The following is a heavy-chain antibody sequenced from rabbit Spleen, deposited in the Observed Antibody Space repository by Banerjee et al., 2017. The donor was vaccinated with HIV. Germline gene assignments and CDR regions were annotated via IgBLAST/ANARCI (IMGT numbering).Heavy chain of an antibody. Sequence: QEQLEESGGGLVQPEGSLALTCTASGFALSNNYVMCWVRQAPGKGLECLACIYVGSSASTYYANWAKGRFTISKTSSTTVTLQMTSLTAADTATYFCARDLVTVIGWNFNLWGPGTLVT. CDR2: IYVGSSAST. CDR3: ARDLVTVIGWNFNL. D-gene: IGHD5-1*01. V-gene: IGHV1S45*01. J-gene: IGHJ4*01. CDR1: GFALSNNYV.